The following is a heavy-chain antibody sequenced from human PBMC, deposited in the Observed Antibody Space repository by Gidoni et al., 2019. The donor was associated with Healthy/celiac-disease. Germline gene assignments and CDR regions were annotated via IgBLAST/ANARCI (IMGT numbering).Heavy chain of an antibody. CDR3: ARGGDRITIFGVVTTPLDY. CDR1: GYTFTSYA. V-gene: IGHV1-3*01. Sequence: QVQLVQSGAEVKKPGASVKVSCKASGYTFTSYAMHWVRQAPGQRLEWMGWINAGNGNTKYSQKFQGSVTITRDTSASTAYMELSSLRSEDTAVYYCARGGDRITIFGVVTTPLDYWGQGTLVTVSS. J-gene: IGHJ4*02. D-gene: IGHD3-3*01. CDR2: INAGNGNT.